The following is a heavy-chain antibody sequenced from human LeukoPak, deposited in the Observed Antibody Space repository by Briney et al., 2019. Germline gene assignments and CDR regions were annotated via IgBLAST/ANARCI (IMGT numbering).Heavy chain of an antibody. V-gene: IGHV4-34*01. CDR2: INHSGST. J-gene: IGHJ4*02. CDR3: AKYGNSGWVIDN. D-gene: IGHD6-19*01. CDR1: GGSFSGYY. Sequence: SETLSLTCAVYGGSFSGYYWSWIRQPPGKGLEWIGEINHSGSTNYNPSLKSRATISVDTSKSQFSLKLSSVTAADTAVYFCAKYGNSGWVIDNWGQGTLVTVSS.